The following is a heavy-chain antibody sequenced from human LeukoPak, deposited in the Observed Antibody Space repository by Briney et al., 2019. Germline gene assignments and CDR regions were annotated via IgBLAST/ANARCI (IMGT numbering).Heavy chain of an antibody. J-gene: IGHJ4*02. CDR2: IDFSDDGAS. D-gene: IGHD1-26*01. V-gene: IGHV3-23*01. CDR3: ARVDSGNYDY. Sequence: GGSLRLSCAASGIRFSGYVMSWVRQAPGKGLEYVSSIDFSDDGASYYADSVKGRFTISRDNSKNTLFLQMNSLRVEDTAFYYCARVDSGNYDYWGQGTLLSVSS. CDR1: GIRFSGYV.